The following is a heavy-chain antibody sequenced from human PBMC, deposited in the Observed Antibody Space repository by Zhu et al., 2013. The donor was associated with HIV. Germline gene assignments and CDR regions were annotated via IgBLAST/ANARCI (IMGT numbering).Heavy chain of an antibody. CDR1: GYTFPTYT. V-gene: IGHV1-3*01. J-gene: IGHJ3*02. CDR3: ARDTGWLNPLDAFDI. CDR2: IDPGNGNT. Sequence: QVQLVQSGAEVKRPGASVKVSCKASGYTFPTYTINWVRQAPGQRLEWMGWIDPGNGNTKYSQKFQGRVSITRDTSASTAYTELSSLRSEDTALYYCARDTGWLNPLDAFDIWGQGTMLTVAS. D-gene: IGHD6-19*01.